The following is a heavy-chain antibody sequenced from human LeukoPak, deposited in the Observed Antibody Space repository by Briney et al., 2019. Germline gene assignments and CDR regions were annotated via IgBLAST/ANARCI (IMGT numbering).Heavy chain of an antibody. CDR2: IRYDGSNK. CDR3: AKQGLVPATPGD. V-gene: IGHV3-30*02. J-gene: IGHJ4*02. D-gene: IGHD2-2*01. Sequence: GGSLRLSCAASGFTFSSYGMHWVRQAPGKGLEWVAFIRYDGSNKYYADSVKGRFTISRDNSMNTLYLQMNSLRPEDTAVYYCAKQGLVPATPGDWGQGTLVTVSS. CDR1: GFTFSSYG.